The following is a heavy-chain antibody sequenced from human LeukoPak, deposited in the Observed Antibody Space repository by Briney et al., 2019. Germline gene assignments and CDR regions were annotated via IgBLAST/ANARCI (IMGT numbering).Heavy chain of an antibody. CDR2: ISSSGSTI. CDR3: ASLGPWGSSCGPYAFDI. V-gene: IGHV3-11*01. J-gene: IGHJ3*02. CDR1: GFTFSDYY. D-gene: IGHD6-19*01. Sequence: GGPLRLSCAASGFTFSDYYMSWLREAPGKGLEGVSYISSSGSTIDYADSVKGRFTISKDNAKNSLYLQMNSLRAEDTAVYYCASLGPWGSSCGPYAFDIWGQGTMVTVSS.